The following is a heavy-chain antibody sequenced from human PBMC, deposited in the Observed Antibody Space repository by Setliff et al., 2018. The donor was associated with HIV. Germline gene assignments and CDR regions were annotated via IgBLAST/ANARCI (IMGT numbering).Heavy chain of an antibody. CDR1: GGSISSGGYY. CDR2: IYYSGST. CDR3: ARGGGTSSPIDYHYYIDV. J-gene: IGHJ6*03. D-gene: IGHD6-6*01. V-gene: IGHV4-31*03. Sequence: SETLSLTCTVSGGSISSGGYYWSWIRQHPGKGLEWIGYIYYSGSTSYNPSLKSRVTISVDTSNNQFSLKLSSVTAADTAVYYCARGGGTSSPIDYHYYIDVWGKGTTVTVSS.